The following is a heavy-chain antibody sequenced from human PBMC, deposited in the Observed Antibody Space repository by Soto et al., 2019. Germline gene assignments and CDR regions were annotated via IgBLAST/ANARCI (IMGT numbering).Heavy chain of an antibody. D-gene: IGHD6-6*01. CDR2: IKPNSGGT. Sequence: ASVKVACKASGYTFTGHYMHWLRQAPGQGLEGIGLIKPNSGGTNYPQKFQGRVTMTRDTSISTAYMELSRLRSDNTAVYYCARDLSGIEARSPHRWDGMDVWGQGTTVTVSS. CDR1: GYTFTGHY. V-gene: IGHV1-2*02. CDR3: ARDLSGIEARSPHRWDGMDV. J-gene: IGHJ6*02.